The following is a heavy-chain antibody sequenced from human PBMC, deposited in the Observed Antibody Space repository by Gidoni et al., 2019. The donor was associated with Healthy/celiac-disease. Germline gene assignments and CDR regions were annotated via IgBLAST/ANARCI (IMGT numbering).Heavy chain of an antibody. CDR1: GGTFSSYT. Sequence: QVQLVQSGAEVKKPGSSVQVSCKASGGTFSSYTISWVRQAPGQGLEWMGRIIPILGIANYAQKCQGRVTITADKSTSTAYMELSSLRSEDTAVYYCARDPHISRAVVDYYFDYWGQGTLVTVSS. V-gene: IGHV1-69*08. J-gene: IGHJ4*02. CDR2: IIPILGIA. CDR3: ARDPHISRAVVDYYFDY. D-gene: IGHD6-19*01.